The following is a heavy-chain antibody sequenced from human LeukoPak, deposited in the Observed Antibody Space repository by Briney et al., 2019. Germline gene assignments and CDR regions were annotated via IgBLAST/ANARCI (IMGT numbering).Heavy chain of an antibody. CDR1: GFTFSSYA. CDR3: AKGSYYDSSGSFYFDY. D-gene: IGHD3-22*01. CDR2: ISGSGDNT. V-gene: IGHV3-23*01. J-gene: IGHJ4*02. Sequence: GRSLRLSCAASGFTFSSYAMSWVRQAPGKGLEWVSGISGSGDNTYYADSVKGRFTISRDNSKNTLYVQVNSLGTEDTAAYYCAKGSYYDSSGSFYFDYWGQGTLVTVSS.